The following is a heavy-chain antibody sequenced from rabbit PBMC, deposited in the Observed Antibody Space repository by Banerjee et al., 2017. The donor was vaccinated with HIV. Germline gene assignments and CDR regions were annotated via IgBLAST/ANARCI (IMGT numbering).Heavy chain of an antibody. Sequence: QEQLEESGGDLVKPEGSLTLTCTASGFSFSNGYVMCWVRQAPGKGLEWIACINTSSGNTVYATWAKGRFTISKTSSTTVTLQMTSLTAADTATYFCARDRIRGAGYGSLALWGPGTLVTVS. D-gene: IGHD6-1*01. CDR3: ARDRIRGAGYGSLAL. CDR1: GFSFSNGYV. CDR2: INTSSGNT. V-gene: IGHV1S45*01. J-gene: IGHJ6*01.